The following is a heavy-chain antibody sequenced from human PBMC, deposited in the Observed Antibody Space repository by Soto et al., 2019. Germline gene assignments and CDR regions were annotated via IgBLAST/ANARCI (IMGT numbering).Heavy chain of an antibody. V-gene: IGHV4-59*12. CDR3: ARAPITMIVVVAVLDYGMDV. CDR1: GGSISSYY. D-gene: IGHD3-22*01. CDR2: IYYSGST. J-gene: IGHJ6*02. Sequence: PSETLSLTCTVSGGSISSYYWSWIRQPPGKGLEWIGYIYYSGSTNYNPSLKSRVTISVDTSKNQFSLKLSSVTAADTAVYYCARAPITMIVVVAVLDYGMDVWGQGTTVTVSS.